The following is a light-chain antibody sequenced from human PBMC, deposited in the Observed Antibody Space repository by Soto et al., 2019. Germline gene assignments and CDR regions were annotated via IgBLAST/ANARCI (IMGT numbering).Light chain of an antibody. CDR3: QEYSKWPLFT. CDR1: QSVGRN. Sequence: EIVVTQSPGILSVSPGDRATLSCRASQSVGRNLAWYQQKPGQAPTLLIYAASTRATGLPARFSGSGSGTDFTLTFSSLQSADFAVYYCQEYSKWPLFTFGPGTRVDIK. J-gene: IGKJ3*01. CDR2: AAS. V-gene: IGKV3-15*01.